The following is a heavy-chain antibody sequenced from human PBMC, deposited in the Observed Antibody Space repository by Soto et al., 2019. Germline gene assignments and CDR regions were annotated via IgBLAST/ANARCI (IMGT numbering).Heavy chain of an antibody. Sequence: SETLSLTCAVACVSISSGYYWGWIRQPPGKGLEWIGSIYHSGSTYYNPSLKSRVTISVDTSKNQFSPKLSSVTAADTAVYYCARDEVGATYYGMDVWGQGTTVTVSS. D-gene: IGHD1-26*01. CDR3: ARDEVGATYYGMDV. CDR2: IYHSGST. J-gene: IGHJ6*02. CDR1: CVSISSGYY. V-gene: IGHV4-38-2*02.